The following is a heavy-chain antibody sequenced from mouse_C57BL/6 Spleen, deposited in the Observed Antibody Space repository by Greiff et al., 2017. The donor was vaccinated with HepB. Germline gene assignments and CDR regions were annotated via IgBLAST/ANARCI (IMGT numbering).Heavy chain of an antibody. CDR3: ARHYYGSSYGYFDV. J-gene: IGHJ1*03. Sequence: EVQLQQSGPELVKPGASVKISCKASGYSFTDYNMNWVKQSNGKSLEWIGVLNPNYGTTSYNQKFKGKATLTVDQSSSTAYMQLNSLTSEDSAVYYCARHYYGSSYGYFDVWGTGTTVTVSS. D-gene: IGHD1-1*01. V-gene: IGHV1-39*01. CDR1: GYSFTDYN. CDR2: LNPNYGTT.